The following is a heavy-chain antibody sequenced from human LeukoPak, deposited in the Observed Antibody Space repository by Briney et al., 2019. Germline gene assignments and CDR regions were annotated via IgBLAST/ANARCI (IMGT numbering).Heavy chain of an antibody. Sequence: GGSLGLSCGASGFTFSSYAMNWVRQAPGKEMEWVSSITGNTGNTYVAEPVKGRFTISRDNSRNTLYLQMNTLRAEDTAIYYCAKGTLGSCAGARCYPFDHWGQGALVTVSS. V-gene: IGHV3-23*01. J-gene: IGHJ4*02. CDR2: ITGNTGNT. D-gene: IGHD2-8*02. CDR1: GFTFSSYA. CDR3: AKGTLGSCAGARCYPFDH.